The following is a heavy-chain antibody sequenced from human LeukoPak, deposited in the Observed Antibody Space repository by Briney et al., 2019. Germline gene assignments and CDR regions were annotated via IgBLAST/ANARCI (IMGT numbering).Heavy chain of an antibody. V-gene: IGHV3-21*01. D-gene: IGHD2-21*01. CDR1: GFTFSSYS. Sequence: GGSLRLSCAASGFTFSSYSMNWVRQAPGKGLEWVSSISSSSSYIYYADSVKGRFTISRDNAKNSLYLQMNSLRAEDTAVYYCARDATLGDFFDYWGQGTLVTVSS. CDR2: ISSSSSYI. CDR3: ARDATLGDFFDY. J-gene: IGHJ4*02.